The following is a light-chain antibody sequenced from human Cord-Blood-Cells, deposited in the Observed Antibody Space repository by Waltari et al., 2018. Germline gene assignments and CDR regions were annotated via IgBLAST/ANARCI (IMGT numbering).Light chain of an antibody. J-gene: IGLJ3*02. CDR1: SSDVGGYNY. CDR3: CSYAGSYPWV. V-gene: IGLV2-11*01. CDR2: DVS. Sequence: QSALTQPRSVSGSPGQSVTISCTGTSSDVGGYNYVSWYQQHRGKAPKLMIYDVSKRPSGVPDRFSGSKSGNTASLTISGLQAEDEADYYCCSYAGSYPWVFGGGTKLTVL.